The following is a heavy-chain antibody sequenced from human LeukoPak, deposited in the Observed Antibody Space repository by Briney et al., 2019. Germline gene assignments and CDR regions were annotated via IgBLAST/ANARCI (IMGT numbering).Heavy chain of an antibody. J-gene: IGHJ4*02. D-gene: IGHD6-19*01. Sequence: GGSLRLSCAASGFTFRSYDMHWVRQVTGKGLEWVSAVGISGDTYYAGSVKGRFTISRENAKNSLYLQMNSLTAGDTAVYYCVRGGIQVSGIDEIDYWGQGILVTVSS. V-gene: IGHV3-13*01. CDR2: VGISGDT. CDR3: VRGGIQVSGIDEIDY. CDR1: GFTFRSYD.